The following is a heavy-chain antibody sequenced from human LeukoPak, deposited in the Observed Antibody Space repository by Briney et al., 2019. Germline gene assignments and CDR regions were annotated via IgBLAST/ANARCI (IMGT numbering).Heavy chain of an antibody. D-gene: IGHD3-3*01. CDR2: IYYSGST. J-gene: IGHJ3*02. V-gene: IGHV4-59*01. CDR3: ARGPHYDFWSGYYQEFAFDI. CDR1: GGSISSYY. Sequence: PSETLSLTCTVSGGSISSYYWSWIRQPPGKGLEWIGYIYYSGSTNYNPSLKSRVTISVDTSKNQFSLKLSSVTAADTAVYYCARGPHYDFWSGYYQEFAFDIWGQGTMVTVSS.